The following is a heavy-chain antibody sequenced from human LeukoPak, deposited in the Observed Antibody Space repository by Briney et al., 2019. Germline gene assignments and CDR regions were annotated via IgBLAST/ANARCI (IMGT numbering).Heavy chain of an antibody. CDR1: GYSFTNYW. D-gene: IGHD6-13*01. V-gene: IGHV5-51*01. Sequence: GESLKISCKGSGYSFTNYWIGWVRQMPGKGLEWMGIIYPDDSDTRYSPSFQGQVTISADKSINTAYLQWSGLKASDTAMYYCAGQAAGATYNWFDPWGQGTLVTVSS. CDR2: IYPDDSDT. J-gene: IGHJ5*02. CDR3: AGQAAGATYNWFDP.